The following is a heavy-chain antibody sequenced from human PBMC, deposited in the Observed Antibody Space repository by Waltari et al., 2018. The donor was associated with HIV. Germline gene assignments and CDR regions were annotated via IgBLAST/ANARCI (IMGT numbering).Heavy chain of an antibody. CDR2: IYYSAVH. J-gene: IGHJ6*02. CDR3: SRVHATIVGGGGRDYVMDV. D-gene: IGHD3-3*01. Sequence: QVQLQESGPGLVKPSQTLSLTCTVSGGSINRGGYYWRWIRQHPGKGLEWIGYIYYSAVHCCNPSLKSRVNSSVDMSKNQCSRKLSSVTASDTAVYYWSRVHATIVGGGGRDYVMDVWGQGTTVTVSS. V-gene: IGHV4-31*03. CDR1: GGSINRGGYY.